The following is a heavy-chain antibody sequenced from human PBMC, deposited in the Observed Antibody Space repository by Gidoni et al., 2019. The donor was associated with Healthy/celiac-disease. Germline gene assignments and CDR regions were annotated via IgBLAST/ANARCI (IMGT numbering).Heavy chain of an antibody. Sequence: QVQLQESGPGLVKPSETLSLTCPVSGGSLSSYYWSWIRQPAGKGLEWIGRIYTSGSTNYNPSLKSRVTMSVDTSKNQFSLKLSSVTAADTAVYYCARAEYSSSWSQFDYWGQGTLVTVSS. CDR2: IYTSGST. CDR3: ARAEYSSSWSQFDY. D-gene: IGHD6-13*01. V-gene: IGHV4-4*07. J-gene: IGHJ4*02. CDR1: GGSLSSYY.